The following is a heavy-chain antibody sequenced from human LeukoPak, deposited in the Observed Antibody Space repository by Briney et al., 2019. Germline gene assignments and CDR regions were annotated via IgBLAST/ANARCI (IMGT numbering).Heavy chain of an antibody. Sequence: GGSLRLSCAASGFTFSTYWMNWYRQAPGKGLEWVGNINQDASEINYVDSVRGRFTISRDNAKNSLHLEMNSLRAEDTAVYYCATDRDNSDWQKRFDSWGQGTLVTVSS. CDR2: INQDASEI. CDR1: GFTFSTYW. D-gene: IGHD2-21*02. J-gene: IGHJ4*02. V-gene: IGHV3-7*01. CDR3: ATDRDNSDWQKRFDS.